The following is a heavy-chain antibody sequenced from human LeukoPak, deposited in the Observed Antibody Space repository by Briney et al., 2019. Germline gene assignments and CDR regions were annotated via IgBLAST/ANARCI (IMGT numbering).Heavy chain of an antibody. CDR3: ARGRRILRISWTYYFDY. Sequence: ASVKVSCKAAGYTFTSYDINWVRQATGQGLEWMGWMNPNSGNTGYAQKFQGRVTMTRNTSISTAYMELSSLRSGDTAVYYCARGRRILRISWTYYFDYWGQGTLVTVSS. D-gene: IGHD2-15*01. J-gene: IGHJ4*02. V-gene: IGHV1-8*01. CDR2: MNPNSGNT. CDR1: GYTFTSYD.